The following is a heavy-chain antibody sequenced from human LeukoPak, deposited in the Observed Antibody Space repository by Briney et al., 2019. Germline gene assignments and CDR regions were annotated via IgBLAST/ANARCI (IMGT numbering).Heavy chain of an antibody. D-gene: IGHD2-15*01. V-gene: IGHV3-30*02. CDR1: GFTFRNYG. Sequence: GGSLRLSCAASGFTFRNYGMHWVRQAPGKGLHWVAFIRNDGSDKYYTDAVKGRFTISRDNSKNTLYLQMNSLRTEDTAVYYCAKAEEGYCSGGSCYSLNYWGQGALVTVSS. J-gene: IGHJ4*02. CDR2: IRNDGSDK. CDR3: AKAEEGYCSGGSCYSLNY.